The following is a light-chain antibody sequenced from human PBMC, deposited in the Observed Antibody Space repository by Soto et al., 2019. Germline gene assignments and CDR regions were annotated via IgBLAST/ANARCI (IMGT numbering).Light chain of an antibody. Sequence: EVVMTQSPATLSVSPGERATLFCRASQSVSSNLAWYQQKPGQAPRLLIYAASTRATGISARFSGSGSGTEFTLTISSLQSEDFAVYYCQQYSNWPPLYTFGQGTKLEIK. CDR1: QSVSSN. V-gene: IGKV3-15*01. CDR3: QQYSNWPPLYT. CDR2: AAS. J-gene: IGKJ2*01.